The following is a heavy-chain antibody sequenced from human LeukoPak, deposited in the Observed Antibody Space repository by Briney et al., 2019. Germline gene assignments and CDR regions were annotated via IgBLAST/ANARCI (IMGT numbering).Heavy chain of an antibody. CDR3: ATSEAMITLMATPSDY. D-gene: IGHD3-16*01. J-gene: IGHJ4*02. V-gene: IGHV1-2*02. CDR1: GYTFTSYG. CDR2: INPNSGGT. Sequence: ASVKVSCKASGYTFTSYGISWVRQAPGQGLEWMGWINPNSGGTNYAQKFQGRVTMTRDTSITTAYMELSRLRSDDTAVYYCATSEAMITLMATPSDYWGQGTLVTVPS.